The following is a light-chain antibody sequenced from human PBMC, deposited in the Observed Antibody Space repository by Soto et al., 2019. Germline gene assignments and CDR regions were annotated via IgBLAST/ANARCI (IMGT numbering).Light chain of an antibody. J-gene: IGKJ1*01. CDR3: QQYTTWPWT. Sequence: EVVMTQSPATLSVSPGERATLSCRASQTVSSNLAWYQRKPGQAPRLLIYGASTRATGIPARFSGSGSGTEFTLTFSSLQSADFAVYYCQQYTTWPWTFGQGTKVEI. V-gene: IGKV3-15*01. CDR2: GAS. CDR1: QTVSSN.